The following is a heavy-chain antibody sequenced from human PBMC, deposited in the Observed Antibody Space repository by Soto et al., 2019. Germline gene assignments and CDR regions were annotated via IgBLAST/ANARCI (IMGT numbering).Heavy chain of an antibody. D-gene: IGHD3-10*01. CDR2: ISSSSSYI. V-gene: IGHV3-21*01. CDR1: GFTFSSYS. Sequence: GSLRLSCAASGFTFSSYSMNLVRQAPGKGLEWASFISSSSSYIYYADSVKGRFTISRDNAKNSLYLQMNSLRAEDKAVDYCSCVYGWGTDVNGAFDYWGQGTMVTVSS. CDR3: SCVYGWGTDVNGAFDY. J-gene: IGHJ4*02.